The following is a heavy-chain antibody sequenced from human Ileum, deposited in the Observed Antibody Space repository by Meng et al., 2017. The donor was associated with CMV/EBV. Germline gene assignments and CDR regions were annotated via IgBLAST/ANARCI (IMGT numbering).Heavy chain of an antibody. CDR2: ISSSSYYI. CDR3: SRGSGNGYYYAGGPRD. Sequence: GGSLRLSCAASGFTFSSYSMNWVRQAPGKGLEWVSSISSSSYYIYYADSVKGRFTISRDNAKNSLYLQMNSLRVEDTAVYYCSRGSGNGYYYAGGPRDWGQGTLV. J-gene: IGHJ4*02. CDR1: GFTFSSYS. V-gene: IGHV3-21*01. D-gene: IGHD3-22*01.